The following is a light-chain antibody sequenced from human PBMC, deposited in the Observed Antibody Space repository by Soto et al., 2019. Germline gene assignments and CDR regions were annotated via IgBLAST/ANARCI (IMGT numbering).Light chain of an antibody. CDR2: GAS. CDR3: QQYGDLPAT. J-gene: IGKJ1*01. Sequence: EIVLTQSPGTLSLSPGERAALCCGAGQSVGSGFLAWYQQKPGQAPRLLIYGASSRATGIPDRFSGSGSGTDFTLTISRLEPEDFAMYYCQQYGDLPATFGQGTKVDIK. CDR1: QSVGSGF. V-gene: IGKV3-20*01.